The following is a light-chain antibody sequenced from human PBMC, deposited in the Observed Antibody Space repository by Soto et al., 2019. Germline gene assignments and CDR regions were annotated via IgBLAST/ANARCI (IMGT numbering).Light chain of an antibody. J-gene: IGKJ2*01. CDR2: DTS. Sequence: EVVMRQSPATLSVPPGEGATLSCRASQGIGDTLAWYQHKPGQTPRLLIYDTSTRATGVPTRFSGSRSGAEFTLTINSLQSEDFAVYYCQQYDHWPRGTFGQGTKVDIK. CDR3: QQYDHWPRGT. V-gene: IGKV3-15*01. CDR1: QGIGDT.